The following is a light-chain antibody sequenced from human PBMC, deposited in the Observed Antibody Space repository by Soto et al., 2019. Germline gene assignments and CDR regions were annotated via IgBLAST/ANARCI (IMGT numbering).Light chain of an antibody. J-gene: IGLJ3*02. CDR3: SSYAGSNNLV. V-gene: IGLV2-8*01. CDR2: EVS. CDR1: SCDVGGYNY. Sequence: QSALTQPPSASGSPGQSVTISCTGTSCDVGGYNYVSWYQQHPGKAPKLMIYEVSKRPSGVPDRFSGSKSGNTASLTVSGVEAEDEADYYCSSYAGSNNLVFGGGTKVTVL.